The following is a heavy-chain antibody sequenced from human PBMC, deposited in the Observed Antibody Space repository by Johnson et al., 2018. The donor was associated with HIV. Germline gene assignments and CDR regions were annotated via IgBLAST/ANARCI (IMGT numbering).Heavy chain of an antibody. V-gene: IGHV3-7*03. Sequence: VQLVESGGGLVQPGGSLRLSCAASGFTFSSYWMSWVRQAPGKGLEWVANIKPDGREHYSVDSAKGRFTISRDDSKNTLYLQMTSLKTEDTAVYYCTTDLQWLVRDGAFDIWGQGTMVTVSS. D-gene: IGHD6-19*01. CDR3: TTDLQWLVRDGAFDI. CDR1: GFTFSSYW. CDR2: IKPDGREH. J-gene: IGHJ3*02.